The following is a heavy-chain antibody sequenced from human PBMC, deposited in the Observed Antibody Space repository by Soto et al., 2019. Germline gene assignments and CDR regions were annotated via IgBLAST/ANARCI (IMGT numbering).Heavy chain of an antibody. Sequence: QVQLQESGPGLMKPSQTLSLTCTVSGDSINNGDYYWSWIRQPPGKGLEWLGHLNYSGSTDDNPSLKTRVTIAAYTSKNHCSVKLRSVTAADTAVYYCARGWTDCTSGLCHRAWVTTRAYDPWGQGTLVIVTS. CDR3: ARGWTDCTSGLCHRAWVTTRAYDP. V-gene: IGHV4-30-4*01. J-gene: IGHJ5*02. CDR2: LNYSGST. CDR1: GDSINNGDYY. D-gene: IGHD2-8*01.